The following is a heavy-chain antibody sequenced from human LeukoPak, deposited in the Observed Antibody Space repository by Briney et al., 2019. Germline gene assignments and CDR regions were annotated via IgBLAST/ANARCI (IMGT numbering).Heavy chain of an antibody. D-gene: IGHD6-6*01. CDR2: ISSSSSYI. V-gene: IGHV3-21*01. J-gene: IGHJ6*03. Sequence: PGGSLRLSCAASGFTFSCYSMNWVRQAPGKGLEWVSSISSSSSYIYYADSVKGRFTISRDNAKNSLYLQMNSLRAEDTAVYYCARASIAARNYYYYMDVWGKGTTVTVSS. CDR3: ARASIAARNYYYYMDV. CDR1: GFTFSCYS.